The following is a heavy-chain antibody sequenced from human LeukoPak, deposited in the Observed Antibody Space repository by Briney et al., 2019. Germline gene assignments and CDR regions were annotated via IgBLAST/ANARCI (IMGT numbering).Heavy chain of an antibody. CDR2: IYSSAST. V-gene: IGHV4-4*07. D-gene: IGHD6-13*01. Sequence: SETLSLTCNVPGGSIRGYYWSWIRQPAREGLAWIGRIYSSASTDHNTTLKSRATMSVDTSKNQFSLNLSSVTAADTAVYYWARESWSTCDYDMDVWGKGTPVTVSS. J-gene: IGHJ6*03. CDR1: GGSIRGYY. CDR3: ARESWSTCDYDMDV.